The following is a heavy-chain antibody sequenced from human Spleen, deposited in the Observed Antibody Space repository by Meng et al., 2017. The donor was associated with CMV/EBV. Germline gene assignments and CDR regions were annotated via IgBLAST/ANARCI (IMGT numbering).Heavy chain of an antibody. D-gene: IGHD6-6*01. V-gene: IGHV3-23*01. J-gene: IGHJ4*02. CDR1: GFTFRSYA. Sequence: SGFTFRSYAMNWVRQAPGKGLEWVSSISGSGGSTYYADSVKGRFTISRDNSKNTLYLQMNSLRAEDTAVYYCAKDKGYSTSSWGNYWGQGTLVTVSS. CDR2: ISGSGGST. CDR3: AKDKGYSTSSWGNY.